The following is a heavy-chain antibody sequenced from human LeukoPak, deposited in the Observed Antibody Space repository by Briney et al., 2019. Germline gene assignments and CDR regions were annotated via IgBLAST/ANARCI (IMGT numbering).Heavy chain of an antibody. CDR1: GHTYTVYY. CDR3: ARHRNDYLPSYSHFDY. J-gene: IGHJ4*02. V-gene: IGHV1-2*02. D-gene: IGHD3-10*01. CDR2: INPNSGGT. Sequence: ASVKVSCSASGHTYTVYYMHGVRQAPGQGLEWMGWINPNSGGTNYAQKFQGRVTMTRDTSISTAYMELRSLRSYDTAVYYCARHRNDYLPSYSHFDYWGQGTLVTVSS.